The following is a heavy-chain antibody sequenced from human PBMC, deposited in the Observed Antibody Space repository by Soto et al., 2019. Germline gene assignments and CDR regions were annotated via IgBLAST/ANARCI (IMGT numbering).Heavy chain of an antibody. J-gene: IGHJ4*02. V-gene: IGHV3-30*03. CDR3: VSDRGYGHASVPYS. Sequence: QAHLVESGGGVVQPGRTLRLSCAASGFTFTSYGMHWVRQAPGTRREWVAVISYDGGLQHYADSVKGRLTISRDNSKNMVLLQMNSLIAEDTAVYYCVSDRGYGHASVPYSWGQVTLVSVSS. CDR2: ISYDGGLQ. CDR1: GFTFTSYG. D-gene: IGHD5-18*01.